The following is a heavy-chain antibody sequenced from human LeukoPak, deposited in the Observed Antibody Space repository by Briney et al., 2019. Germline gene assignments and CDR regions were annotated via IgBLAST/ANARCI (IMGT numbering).Heavy chain of an antibody. CDR2: VNDDGRST. J-gene: IGHJ1*01. V-gene: IGHV3-74*01. Sequence: GGSLRLSCAAYGFTFKNFVMHWVRHAPGKGLVWVSRVNDDGRSTHYADYVKGRLTVSRDNAKNSLYLQLNSLRVEDTAVYYCAREGEMATAEYFQHWGQGTLVTVSS. CDR3: AREGEMATAEYFQH. D-gene: IGHD5-24*01. CDR1: GFTFKNFV.